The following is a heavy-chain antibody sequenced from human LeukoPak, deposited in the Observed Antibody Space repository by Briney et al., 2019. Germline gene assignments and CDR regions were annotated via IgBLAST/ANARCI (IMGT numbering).Heavy chain of an antibody. CDR1: RFTFSSYG. CDR3: AKAVAGPGHAGDYYYMDV. CDR2: IRYDGSNK. V-gene: IGHV3-30*02. D-gene: IGHD6-19*01. Sequence: PGGSLRLSCAASRFTFSSYGMHWVRQAPGKGLEWVAFIRYDGSNKYYADSVKGRFTISRDNSKNTLYLQMNSLRAEDTAVYYCAKAVAGPGHAGDYYYMDVWGKGTTVTVSS. J-gene: IGHJ6*03.